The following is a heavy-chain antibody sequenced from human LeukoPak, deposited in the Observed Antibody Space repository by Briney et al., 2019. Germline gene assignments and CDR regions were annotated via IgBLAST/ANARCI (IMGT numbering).Heavy chain of an antibody. CDR1: GFTFSSYA. CDR3: ARGQQQGEFDY. J-gene: IGHJ4*02. V-gene: IGHV3-30-3*01. Sequence: PGGSLRLSCAASGFTFSSYAMHWVRQAPGKGLEWVAVISYDGSNKYYADSVKGRFTISRDNSKNTLYLQMNSLRAEDTAVYYCARGQQQGEFDYWGQGTLVTVSS. D-gene: IGHD6-13*01. CDR2: ISYDGSNK.